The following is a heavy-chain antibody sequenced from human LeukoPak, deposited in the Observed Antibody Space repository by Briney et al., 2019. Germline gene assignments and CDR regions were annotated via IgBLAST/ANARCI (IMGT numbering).Heavy chain of an antibody. Sequence: XGSLRLSCAASGFTFSSYAMHWVRQAPGKGLEWVAVISYDGSNKYYADSVKGRFTISRDNSKNTLYLQMNSLRAEDTAVYYCARDPPYYGDYAFDYWGQGTLVTVSS. D-gene: IGHD4-17*01. CDR1: GFTFSSYA. J-gene: IGHJ4*02. CDR2: ISYDGSNK. CDR3: ARDPPYYGDYAFDY. V-gene: IGHV3-30*04.